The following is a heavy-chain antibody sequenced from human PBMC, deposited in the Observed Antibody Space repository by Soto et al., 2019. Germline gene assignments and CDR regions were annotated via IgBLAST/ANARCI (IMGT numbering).Heavy chain of an antibody. CDR3: ARGAGDCTNCVCYKMTNYYYMDV. Sequence: ASVKVSCKASGYTFTSYGISWVRQAPGQGLEWMGWISAYNGNTNYAQKLQGRVTMTTDTSTSTAYMELRSLRSDDTAVYYCARGAGDCTNCVCYKMTNYYYMDVWGKGTTVTVSS. CDR1: GYTFTSYG. V-gene: IGHV1-18*01. D-gene: IGHD2-8*01. J-gene: IGHJ6*03. CDR2: ISAYNGNT.